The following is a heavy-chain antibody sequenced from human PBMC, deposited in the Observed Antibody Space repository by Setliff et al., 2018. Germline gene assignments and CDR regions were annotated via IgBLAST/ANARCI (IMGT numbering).Heavy chain of an antibody. Sequence: PSETLSLTCTVSGDSMSSAKYYWSWIRQSAGKGLECIGRIYTDGSTKYNPSLNSRVTLSIDTSKNQFSLRLSSVTAADTAVYFCARVTGFLYMDVWGKGTTGTVS. CDR2: IYTDGST. CDR1: GDSMSSAKYY. D-gene: IGHD3-3*01. CDR3: ARVTGFLYMDV. V-gene: IGHV4-61*02. J-gene: IGHJ6*03.